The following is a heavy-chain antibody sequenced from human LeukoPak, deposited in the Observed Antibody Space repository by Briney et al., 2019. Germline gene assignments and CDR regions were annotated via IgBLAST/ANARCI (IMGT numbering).Heavy chain of an antibody. J-gene: IGHJ4*02. V-gene: IGHV3-30*04. D-gene: IGHD4-17*01. CDR3: ANEIRPNDY. Sequence: GGSLRLSCAASGFTFSSYSMQWVRQAPGEGLEWVAVTSFDGGVKFYADSVKGRFTISRDNSKNTLYLQMYSLRAEDTAVYYCANEIRPNDYWGQGTLVTVSS. CDR1: GFTFSSYS. CDR2: TSFDGGVK.